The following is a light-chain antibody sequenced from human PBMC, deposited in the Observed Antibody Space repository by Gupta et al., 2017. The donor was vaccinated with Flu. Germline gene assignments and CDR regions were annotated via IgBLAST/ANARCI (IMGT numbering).Light chain of an antibody. CDR1: IGNKS. CDR2: YAS. Sequence: IGNKSVHWYQLRPGQAPVLVVHYASYRASGIPERFSGSNSGNTATLTISRVEAGDEADHFCQVWIRTGDHPGVFGGGTKLTVL. CDR3: QVWIRTGDHPGV. V-gene: IGLV3-21*01. J-gene: IGLJ3*02.